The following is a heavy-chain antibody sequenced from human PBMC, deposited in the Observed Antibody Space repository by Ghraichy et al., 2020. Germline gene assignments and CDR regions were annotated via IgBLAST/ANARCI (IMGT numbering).Heavy chain of an antibody. Sequence: SETLSLTCTVSGGSVSSGSYYWSWIRQPPGKGLEWIGYIYYSGSTNYNPSLKSRVTISVDTSKNQFSLKLSSVTAADTAVYYCARTARYFDWSTGWFDPWGQGTLVTVSS. CDR2: IYYSGST. CDR3: ARTARYFDWSTGWFDP. D-gene: IGHD3-9*01. CDR1: GGSVSSGSYY. V-gene: IGHV4-61*01. J-gene: IGHJ5*02.